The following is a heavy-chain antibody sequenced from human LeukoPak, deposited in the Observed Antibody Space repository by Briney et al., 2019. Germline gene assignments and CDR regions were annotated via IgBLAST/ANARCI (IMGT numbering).Heavy chain of an antibody. Sequence: GASVKVSCKASGYTFTSYGIGWVRQAPGQGLEWMGWISASNGNTNYAQKPQGRVTMTTDTSTSTAYMELRSLRSDDTAVYYCARFGAYCGGDCYYYYGMDVWGQGTTVTVSS. CDR2: ISASNGNT. CDR3: ARFGAYCGGDCYYYYGMDV. D-gene: IGHD2-21*02. V-gene: IGHV1-18*01. CDR1: GYTFTSYG. J-gene: IGHJ6*02.